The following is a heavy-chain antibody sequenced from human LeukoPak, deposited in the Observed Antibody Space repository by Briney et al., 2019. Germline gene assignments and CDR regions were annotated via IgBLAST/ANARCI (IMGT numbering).Heavy chain of an antibody. CDR1: GFTFSSYA. CDR3: AKEDHYDSSGYYPSGDY. CDR2: ISGSGGST. D-gene: IGHD3-22*01. V-gene: IGHV3-23*01. Sequence: GGSLRLSCAASGFTFSSYAMSWVRQAPGKGLEWVSAISGSGGSTYYADSVKGRFTISRDNSKNTLYLQMNSLRAEDTAVYYCAKEDHYDSSGYYPSGDYWGQGTLVTVSS. J-gene: IGHJ4*02.